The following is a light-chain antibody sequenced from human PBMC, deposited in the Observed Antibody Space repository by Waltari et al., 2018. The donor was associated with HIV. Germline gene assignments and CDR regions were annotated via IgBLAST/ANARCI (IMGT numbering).Light chain of an antibody. J-gene: IGLJ2*01. CDR1: RSNIGSNT. Sequence: QSVLTQPPSASGTPGQRVTISCSGSRSNIGSNTVNWYQQLPGTAPKLLTYSNNQRPSGFPDRFSGSKSGTSASLAISGLQSEDEADYYCAAWDDSLNGVVFGGGTKLTVL. V-gene: IGLV1-44*01. CDR3: AAWDDSLNGVV. CDR2: SNN.